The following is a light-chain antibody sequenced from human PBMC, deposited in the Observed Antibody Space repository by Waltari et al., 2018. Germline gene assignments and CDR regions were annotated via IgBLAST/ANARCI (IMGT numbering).Light chain of an antibody. V-gene: IGKV3-11*01. J-gene: IGKJ4*01. CDR2: DAS. CDR1: QSVGRS. Sequence: EIVLTQSPATLSLSPGDRATLPCRASQSVGRSLSWYQQKPGQPPRLLIYDASTRAAGVPARISGSGSAADFTLTIGSLEPEDFAVYFCLERSNWPPTFGGGTTVEI. CDR3: LERSNWPPT.